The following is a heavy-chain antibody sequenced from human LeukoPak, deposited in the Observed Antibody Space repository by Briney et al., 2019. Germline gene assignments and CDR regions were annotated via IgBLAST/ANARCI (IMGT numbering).Heavy chain of an antibody. CDR2: IYYSGST. CDR1: GGSISNYY. CDR3: AREKKWRADAFDI. D-gene: IGHD5-12*01. V-gene: IGHV4-59*01. Sequence: SETLSLTCTISGGSISNYYWSWIRQPPGKGLEWIGYIYYSGSTNYNPSLKSRVTMSVDTSKNQFSLKLSSVTAADTAVYYCAREKKWRADAFDIWGQGTMVTVSS. J-gene: IGHJ3*02.